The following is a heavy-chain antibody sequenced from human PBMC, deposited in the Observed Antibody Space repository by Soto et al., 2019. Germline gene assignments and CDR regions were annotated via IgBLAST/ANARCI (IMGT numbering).Heavy chain of an antibody. J-gene: IGHJ6*02. V-gene: IGHV1-69*13. Sequence: EASVKVSCKASGGTFSRYSITWVRQAPGHGLEWIGRIIPIFGIPTYAQKFQGRVTFTADESTSAAYMELSSLRSDDTAVYYCAREDRDRETGLVPAAIDGMDVWGQGTKVT. CDR1: GGTFSRYS. CDR2: IIPIFGIP. D-gene: IGHD2-2*01. CDR3: AREDRDRETGLVPAAIDGMDV.